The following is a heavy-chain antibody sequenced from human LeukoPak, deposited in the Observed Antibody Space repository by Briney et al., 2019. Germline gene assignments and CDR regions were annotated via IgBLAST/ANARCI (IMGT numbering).Heavy chain of an antibody. J-gene: IGHJ4*02. CDR3: ARGYGSGSYYNGWDY. CDR2: IYHSGST. CDR1: GGSISSSNW. V-gene: IGHV4-4*02. D-gene: IGHD3-10*01. Sequence: SETLSLTCAVSGGSISSSNWWSWVRQPPGKGLEWIGEIYHSGSTNYNPSLKSRVTISVDKSKNQSSLKLSSVTAADTAVYYCARGYGSGSYYNGWDYWGQGTLVTVSS.